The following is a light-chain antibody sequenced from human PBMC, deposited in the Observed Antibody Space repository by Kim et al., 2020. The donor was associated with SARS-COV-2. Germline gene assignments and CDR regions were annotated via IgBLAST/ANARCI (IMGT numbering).Light chain of an antibody. CDR3: QQSYSVPVT. Sequence: DIQMTQSPSSLSASVGDRVTITCRASHNIDNFLNWYQQKPGKAPKLLIYLASYLQSGVPSRFSGSGSGTDFTLTISCLQPEDFATYYCQQSYSVPVTFGGGTKVDIK. CDR2: LAS. J-gene: IGKJ4*01. V-gene: IGKV1-39*01. CDR1: HNIDNF.